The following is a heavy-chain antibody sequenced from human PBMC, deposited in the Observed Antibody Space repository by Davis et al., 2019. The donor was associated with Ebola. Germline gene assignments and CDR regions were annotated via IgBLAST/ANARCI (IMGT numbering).Heavy chain of an antibody. V-gene: IGHV3-23*01. J-gene: IGHJ4*02. CDR1: GFTFSTYA. D-gene: IGHD1-26*01. CDR2: ISSGGGAP. CDR3: AQQRGVGAIDYDY. Sequence: AGSLTLSCPASGFTFSTYAMGWVRQPPGKGLEWVSDISSGGGAPYYADSVKGRFTTFRDNPKNALYLQMNSLRADDTAVYYGAQQRGVGAIDYDYWGRGTVVTVSS.